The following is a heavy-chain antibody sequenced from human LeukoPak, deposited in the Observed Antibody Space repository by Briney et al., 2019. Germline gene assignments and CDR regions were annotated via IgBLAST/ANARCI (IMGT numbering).Heavy chain of an antibody. CDR3: AGYYDILTGVDP. CDR2: ISSSGSTI. V-gene: IGHV3-11*01. CDR1: GFIFSNYA. D-gene: IGHD3-9*01. J-gene: IGHJ5*02. Sequence: GGSLRLSCAASGFIFSNYAMSWVRQAPGKGLEWVSYISSSGSTIYYADSVKGRFTISRDNAKNSLYLQMNSLRAEDTAVYYCAGYYDILTGVDPWGQGTLVTVSS.